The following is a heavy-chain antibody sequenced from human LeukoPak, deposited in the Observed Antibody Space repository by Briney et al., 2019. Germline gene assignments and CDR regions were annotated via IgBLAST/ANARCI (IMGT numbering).Heavy chain of an antibody. Sequence: GESLKISCKGSGYNFANYWIGWVRQVPGKGLEWMGIIYPGDSDTRYSPSFQGQVTISADKSISTAYLQWSSLKASDTAMYYCARQGGSYTNDYWGQGTLVTVSS. CDR2: IYPGDSDT. J-gene: IGHJ4*02. CDR3: ARQGGSYTNDY. CDR1: GYNFANYW. D-gene: IGHD1-26*01. V-gene: IGHV5-51*01.